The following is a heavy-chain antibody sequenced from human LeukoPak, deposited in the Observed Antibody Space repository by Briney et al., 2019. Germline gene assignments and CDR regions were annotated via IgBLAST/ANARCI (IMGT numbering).Heavy chain of an antibody. V-gene: IGHV4-34*01. D-gene: IGHD3-16*02. CDR2: NNHSGST. CDR1: GGAFRGYY. CDR3: TQGPYTSRNYPYYFDY. J-gene: IGHJ4*02. Sequence: RTSETPSLTRAVYGGAFRGYYWSWIRPPPREGLEWVGENNHSGSTNYNPSLKSRVTMSVDTSKNQFSLKLTSVTASDTAVYYCTQGPYTSRNYPYYFDYWGQGTLVTASS.